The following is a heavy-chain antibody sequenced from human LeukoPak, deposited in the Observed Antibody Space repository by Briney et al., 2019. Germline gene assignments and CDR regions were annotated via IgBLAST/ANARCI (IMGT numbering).Heavy chain of an antibody. Sequence: SETLSLTCTVSGGSIRTNSYLWGWIRQPPGKGLEWIGSFYYSGSTYYNLSLKSRVSISVDTSKNQFSLKVSSVTAADTAVYYCARETSQKGAHYMDVWGKGTTVTISS. J-gene: IGHJ6*03. CDR1: GGSIRTNSYL. CDR3: ARETSQKGAHYMDV. CDR2: FYYSGST. D-gene: IGHD3-16*01. V-gene: IGHV4-39*07.